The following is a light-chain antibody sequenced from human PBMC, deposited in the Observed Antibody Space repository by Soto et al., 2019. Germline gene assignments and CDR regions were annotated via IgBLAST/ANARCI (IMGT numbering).Light chain of an antibody. CDR3: SSYTSRSTPV. CDR2: EVS. Sequence: QSALTQPASVSGSPGQSITISCTGTSSDVGTYKYVSWYQQLPGKAPKLMIYEVSNRPSGVSNRFSGSKSGNTASLTISELQAEDEADYYCSSYTSRSTPVFGGGTKLIVL. CDR1: SSDVGTYKY. J-gene: IGLJ2*01. V-gene: IGLV2-14*01.